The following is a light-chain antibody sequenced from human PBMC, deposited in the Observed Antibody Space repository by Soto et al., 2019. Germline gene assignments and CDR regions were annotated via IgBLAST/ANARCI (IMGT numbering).Light chain of an antibody. J-gene: IGLJ2*01. Sequence: QSVLTQPASVSGSPGQSITISCTGTSSDVGNHNYVSWYQHHPGKAPKPVIYDVSNRPSGVSNRFSGSKSGNTASLTISGLQAEDEADYYCSSCTSSRTSVVFGGGTKLTVL. CDR3: SSCTSSRTSVV. CDR2: DVS. V-gene: IGLV2-14*03. CDR1: SSDVGNHNY.